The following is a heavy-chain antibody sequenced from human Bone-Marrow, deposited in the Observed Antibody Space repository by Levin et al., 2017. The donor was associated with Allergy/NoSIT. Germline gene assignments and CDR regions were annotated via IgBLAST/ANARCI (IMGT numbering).Heavy chain of an antibody. CDR2: ISFDGTIK. D-gene: IGHD5-24*01. CDR3: ARRDEYMFYFDH. Sequence: PSGGSLRLSCAASGFTFTTYPMHWVRQAPGKGLEWVALISFDGTIKNYADSVKGRFSISRHNSNRTVSLQMNSLRPEDTALYYCARRDEYMFYFDHWGQGTPVTVSS. J-gene: IGHJ4*02. CDR1: GFTFTTYP. V-gene: IGHV3-30-3*01.